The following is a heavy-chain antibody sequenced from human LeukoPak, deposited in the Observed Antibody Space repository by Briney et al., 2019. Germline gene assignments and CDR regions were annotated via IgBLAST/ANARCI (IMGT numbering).Heavy chain of an antibody. CDR1: GGSFSGYY. CDR3: ARGGAHGYSYGLYYFDY. D-gene: IGHD5-18*01. Sequence: SETLSLTCAVYGGSFSGYYWSWIRQPPGKGLEWIGEIYHSGSTNYNPSLKSRVTISVETSKNQFSLKLSSVTAADTAVYYCARGGAHGYSYGLYYFDYWGQGTLVTVSS. V-gene: IGHV4-34*01. CDR2: IYHSGST. J-gene: IGHJ4*02.